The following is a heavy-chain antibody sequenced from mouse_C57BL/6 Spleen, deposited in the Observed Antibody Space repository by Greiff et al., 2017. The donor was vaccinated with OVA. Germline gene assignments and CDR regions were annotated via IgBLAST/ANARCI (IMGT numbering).Heavy chain of an antibody. CDR2: IYPGDGDT. D-gene: IGHD1-1*01. CDR3: ARNPFTTVVGRDAMDY. V-gene: IGHV1-82*01. CDR1: GYAFSSSW. J-gene: IGHJ4*01. Sequence: QVQLHQSGPELVKPGASVKISCKASGYAFSSSWMNWVKQRPGKGLEWIGRIYPGDGDTNYNGKFKGKATLTADKSSSTAYMQLSSLTSEDSAVYFCARNPFTTVVGRDAMDYWGQGTSVTVSS.